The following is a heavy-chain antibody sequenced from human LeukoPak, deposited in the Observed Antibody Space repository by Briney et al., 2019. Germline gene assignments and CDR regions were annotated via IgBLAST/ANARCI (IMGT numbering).Heavy chain of an antibody. CDR2: ISAYNGNT. V-gene: IGHV1-18*01. CDR1: GYTFTSHG. D-gene: IGHD3-10*01. J-gene: IGHJ4*02. CDR3: ARQDLWFGALLPDY. Sequence: ASVKVSCKASGYTFTSHGISWVRRAPGQGLEWMGWISAYNGNTNYAQKLQGRVTMTTDTSTSTAYMELRSLRSDDTAVYYCARQDLWFGALLPDYWGQGTLVTVSS.